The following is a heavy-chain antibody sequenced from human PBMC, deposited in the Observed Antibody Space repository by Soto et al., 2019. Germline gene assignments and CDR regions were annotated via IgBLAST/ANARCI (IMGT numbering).Heavy chain of an antibody. CDR1: GFTFSDYY. J-gene: IGHJ4*02. V-gene: IGHV3-11*05. CDR3: ARALEGIVPFEY. CDR2: ISSSSSYT. D-gene: IGHD2-2*01. Sequence: QVQLVESGGGLVKPGGSLRLSCAASGFTFSDYYMSWIRQAPGKGLEWVSYISSSSSYTNYADSVKGRFTISRDNAKNSLYLQMNSLRAEDTAVYYCARALEGIVPFEYWGQGTLVTVSS.